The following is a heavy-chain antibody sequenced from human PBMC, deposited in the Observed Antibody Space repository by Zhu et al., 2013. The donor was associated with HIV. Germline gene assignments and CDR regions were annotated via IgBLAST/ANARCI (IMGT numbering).Heavy chain of an antibody. CDR3: ARDPSTRYYTDV. Sequence: QVQLVQSGDEMKMPGASVKVSCKASGYTFTGYYLHWVRQAPGQGFEWVGWINPKNGGTKLAQTFRDRISVTRDTSINTIYMELRSLTSDDTAVYYCARDPSTRYYTDVWGKGTTVIVSS. D-gene: IGHD4-17*01. CDR1: GYTFTGYY. J-gene: IGHJ6*03. CDR2: INPKNGGT. V-gene: IGHV1-2*02.